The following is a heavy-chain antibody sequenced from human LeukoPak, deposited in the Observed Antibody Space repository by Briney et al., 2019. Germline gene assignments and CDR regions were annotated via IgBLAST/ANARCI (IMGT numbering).Heavy chain of an antibody. V-gene: IGHV4-39*01. J-gene: IGHJ4*02. D-gene: IGHD3-9*01. Sequence: SETLSLTCTVSGGSISSSSYYWGWIRQPPGKGLEWIGSIYYSGSTYYNPSLKSRVTISVDTSKNQFSLKLSSVTAADTAVYYCARQPAYYDILTGYCPPDYWGQGTLVTVSS. CDR3: ARQPAYYDILTGYCPPDY. CDR1: GGSISSSSYY. CDR2: IYYSGST.